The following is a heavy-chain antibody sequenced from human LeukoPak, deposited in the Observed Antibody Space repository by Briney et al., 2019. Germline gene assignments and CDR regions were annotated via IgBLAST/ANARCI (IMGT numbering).Heavy chain of an antibody. CDR1: GGSISSSSYY. CDR2: IYYSGST. J-gene: IGHJ3*02. Sequence: PSETLSLTCTVSGGSISSSSYYRGWIRQPPGKGLEWIGSIYYSGSTYYNPSLKSRVTISVDTSKNQFSLKLSSVTAADTAVYYCARHDGSGSLHAFDIWGQGTMVTVSS. V-gene: IGHV4-39*01. CDR3: ARHDGSGSLHAFDI. D-gene: IGHD3-10*01.